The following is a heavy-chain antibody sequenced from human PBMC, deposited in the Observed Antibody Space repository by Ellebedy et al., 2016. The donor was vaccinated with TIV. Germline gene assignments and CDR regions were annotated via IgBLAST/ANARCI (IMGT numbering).Heavy chain of an antibody. J-gene: IGHJ4*02. D-gene: IGHD6-19*01. CDR1: GFTFSRYG. CDR2: IWYDGSNK. CDR3: ASQQWGY. Sequence: GESLKISCAASGFTFSRYGMHWVRQAPGKGLAWVAVIWYDGSNKYYADSVKGRFTISRDNSKNTLYLQMNSLRAEDTAVYYCASQQWGYWGQGTLVTVSS. V-gene: IGHV3-33*01.